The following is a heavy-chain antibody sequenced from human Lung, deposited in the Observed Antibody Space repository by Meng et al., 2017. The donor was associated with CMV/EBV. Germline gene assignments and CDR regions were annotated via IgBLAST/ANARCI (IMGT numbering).Heavy chain of an antibody. J-gene: IGHJ6*02. CDR3: ARGYCSSTSCLPLARNGRDV. CDR1: GDSVSSNSAA. CDR2: TYYRSKWYN. D-gene: IGHD2-2*01. Sequence: SETLSLTCAISGDSVSSNSAAWNWIRQSPSRGLEWLGRTYYRSKWYNDYAVSVKSRITINPDTSKNQFSLQLNSVTPEDTAVYYCARGYCSSTSCLPLARNGRDVWGQGTTVTVSS. V-gene: IGHV6-1*01.